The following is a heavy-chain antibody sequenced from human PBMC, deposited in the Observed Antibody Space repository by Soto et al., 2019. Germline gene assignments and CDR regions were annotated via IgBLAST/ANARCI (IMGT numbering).Heavy chain of an antibody. CDR1: GYTFMTYA. CDR2: INPGNGNT. CDR3: ARVRMLWYGELSH. Sequence: QVQLVQSGAEVKKPGASVKISCKTSGYTFMTYALHWVRQAPGQRPEWMGWINPGNGNTEYSQKLQGRVTITRDTSGRTVFMEVANMTSEDTAVYYCARVRMLWYGELSHWGQATQVIVSA. J-gene: IGHJ4*02. V-gene: IGHV1-3*01. D-gene: IGHD3-10*01.